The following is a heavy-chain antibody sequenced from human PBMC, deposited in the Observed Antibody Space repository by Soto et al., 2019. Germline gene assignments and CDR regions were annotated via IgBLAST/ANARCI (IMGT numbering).Heavy chain of an antibody. CDR3: ASLKLGYSTFDP. D-gene: IGHD5-18*01. Sequence: QVQLQESGPGLVKPSQTLSLTCTVSGGSISSGDYYWSWIRQPPGKGLEWIGYIYYSGSTYYNPSPNGRVTISVDPSKNQFSLKLSSVTAADTAVYYCASLKLGYSTFDPWGQGTLVTVSS. CDR2: IYYSGST. J-gene: IGHJ5*02. V-gene: IGHV4-30-4*01. CDR1: GGSISSGDYY.